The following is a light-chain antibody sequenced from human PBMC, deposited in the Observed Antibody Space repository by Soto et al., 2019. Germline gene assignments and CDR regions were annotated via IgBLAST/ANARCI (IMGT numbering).Light chain of an antibody. CDR2: SNN. Sequence: QSVLTQPPSASGTPGQRVTISCSGSSSNIGSNTVNWYQQLPGTAPKLLIYSNNQRPSGVPDRFSGSKSGTSASLAISGLQSEDEADDSCAAWDDSLNGVVFGGGTKLTVL. CDR3: AAWDDSLNGVV. V-gene: IGLV1-44*01. J-gene: IGLJ2*01. CDR1: SSNIGSNT.